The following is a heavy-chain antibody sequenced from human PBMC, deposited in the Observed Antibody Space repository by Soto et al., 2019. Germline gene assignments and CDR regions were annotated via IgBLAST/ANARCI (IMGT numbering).Heavy chain of an antibody. Sequence: QVQLVQSVAEVKNPGASVKVSCKASGYRFTSYGIGWVRQAPGQGLEWMGWINAYNGNTNYAQNLQGRVTLTTDTSTSLAYMELTSLRSNVPAVYYCGMLDVYLTPSPHDVWGQGTTVNVSS. CDR3: GMLDVYLTPSPHDV. J-gene: IGHJ6*02. D-gene: IGHD2-15*01. CDR1: GYRFTSYG. V-gene: IGHV1-18*01. CDR2: INAYNGNT.